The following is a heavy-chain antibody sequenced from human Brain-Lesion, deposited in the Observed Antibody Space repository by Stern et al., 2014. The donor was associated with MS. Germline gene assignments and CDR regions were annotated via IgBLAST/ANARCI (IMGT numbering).Heavy chain of an antibody. CDR2: IDPRDSNP. D-gene: IGHD3-16*01. Sequence: EVQLVQSGAEVKKPGESLRISCQGSGYSFTSDWISWVRQMPGKGLEWMGRIDPRDSNPNYNPPFQGPATISAAQSINTAYLDGRSLKASDTAMYYCARHMGEGLSIDYWGQGTLVTVSS. V-gene: IGHV5-10-1*03. CDR1: GYSFTSDW. CDR3: ARHMGEGLSIDY. J-gene: IGHJ4*02.